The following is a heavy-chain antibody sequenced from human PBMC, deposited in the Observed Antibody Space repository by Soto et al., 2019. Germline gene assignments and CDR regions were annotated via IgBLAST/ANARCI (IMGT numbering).Heavy chain of an antibody. CDR1: GFAVSSCY. Sequence: EVQLVETGGDLIQSGGSLRLSCAASGFAVSSCYMMWVRQAPGKGLECVSVTYTDGSTHYADSVKGRFTISRDDSSNTLYLQMNSLSADDTAVYYCARDPPITSDYAMDVWGQGTTVIVSS. CDR3: ARDPPITSDYAMDV. D-gene: IGHD1-20*01. J-gene: IGHJ6*02. V-gene: IGHV3-53*02. CDR2: TYTDGST.